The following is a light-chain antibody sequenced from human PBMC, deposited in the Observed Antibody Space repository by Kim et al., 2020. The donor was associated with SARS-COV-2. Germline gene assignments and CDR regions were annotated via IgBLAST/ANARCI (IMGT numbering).Light chain of an antibody. CDR1: QSVSSN. V-gene: IGKV3-15*01. Sequence: VSPGERATLSCRASQSVSSNLAWYLQKPGQAPRLLIYSTSIRATGIPARFSGSGSGTEFTLTISSLQSEDFAVYYCQQYNNWPITFGQGARLEIK. CDR2: STS. J-gene: IGKJ5*01. CDR3: QQYNNWPIT.